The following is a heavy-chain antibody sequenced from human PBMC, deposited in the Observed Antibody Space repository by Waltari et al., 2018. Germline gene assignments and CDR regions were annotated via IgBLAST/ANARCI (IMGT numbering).Heavy chain of an antibody. Sequence: QVQLQESGPGLVKPSETLSLTCPVSGGSISSYYWSWIRQPPGKGLEWIGYIYYSGSTNYNPSLKSRVTISVDTSKNQFSLKLSSVTAADTAVYYCASYLCNRQLVRMGPCGDFDYWGQGTLVTVSS. V-gene: IGHV4-59*01. D-gene: IGHD6-13*01. CDR1: GGSISSYY. CDR2: IYYSGST. J-gene: IGHJ4*02. CDR3: ASYLCNRQLVRMGPCGDFDY.